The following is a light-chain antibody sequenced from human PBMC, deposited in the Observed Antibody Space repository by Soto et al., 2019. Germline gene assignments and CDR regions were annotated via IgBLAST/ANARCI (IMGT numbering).Light chain of an antibody. CDR3: HQRYNWPRVT. J-gene: IGKJ5*01. CDR2: DAS. V-gene: IGKV3-11*01. CDR1: QSVSSY. Sequence: EIGLTQSPATLSLSPWERAALSCMASQSVSSYLAWYQQKPGQAPRLLIYDASNRATGIPARFSGSGSGADFTLTISSLEPEDFAVYFCHQRYNWPRVTFGQGTRLEI.